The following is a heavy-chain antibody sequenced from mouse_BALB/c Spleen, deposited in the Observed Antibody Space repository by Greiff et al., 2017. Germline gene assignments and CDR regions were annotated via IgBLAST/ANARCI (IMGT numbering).Heavy chain of an antibody. CDR2: INPSTGYT. V-gene: IGHV1-7*01. Sequence: QVQLQQSGAELAKPGASVKMSCKASGYTFTSYWMHWVKQRPGQGLEWIGYINPSTGYTEYNQKFKDKATLTADKSSSTAYMQLSSLTSEDSAVYYCAREDSVDYWGQGTLVTVSA. J-gene: IGHJ3*01. CDR3: AREDSVDY. CDR1: GYTFTSYW.